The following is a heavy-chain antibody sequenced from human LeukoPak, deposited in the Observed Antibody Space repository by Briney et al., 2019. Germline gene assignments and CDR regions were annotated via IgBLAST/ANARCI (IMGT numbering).Heavy chain of an antibody. CDR3: AKAPFPYCSGGSCYFDY. CDR2: ISGSGGST. Sequence: GGSLRLSCAASGFTFSSYAMSWVRQAPGKGLEWVSAISGSGGSTYYPDSMKGRFTISRDISKNTLFLQMNSLRAEDTAVYYCAKAPFPYCSGGSCYFDYWGQGTLVTVSS. J-gene: IGHJ4*02. V-gene: IGHV3-23*01. CDR1: GFTFSSYA. D-gene: IGHD2-15*01.